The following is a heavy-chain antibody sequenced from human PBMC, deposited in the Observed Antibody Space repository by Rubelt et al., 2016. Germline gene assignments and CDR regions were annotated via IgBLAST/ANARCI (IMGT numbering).Heavy chain of an antibody. V-gene: IGHV3-21*04. CDR1: GFAFGDYN. D-gene: IGHD6-19*01. J-gene: IGHJ4*02. Sequence: EVQLVESGGGLVKPGESLRLSCAASGFAFGDYNMNWVRQAPGMGLEWVSSINARSTHVYYADSVKGRFTMTRDNSKNTLYLQMNSLRAEDTAMYYCATPKFGAGWYRPQTMEFYYFDYWGQGTLVTVAS. CDR2: INARSTHV. CDR3: ATPKFGAGWYRPQTMEFYYFDY.